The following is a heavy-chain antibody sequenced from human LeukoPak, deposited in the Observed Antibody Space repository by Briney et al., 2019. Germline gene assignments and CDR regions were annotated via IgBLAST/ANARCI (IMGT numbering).Heavy chain of an antibody. CDR1: GFTFSSYA. CDR2: ISYDGSNK. Sequence: GGSLRLSRAASGFTFSSYAMHWVRQAPGKGLEWVAVISYDGSNKYYADSVKGRFTISRDNSKNTLYLQMNSLRAEDTAVYYCARVGYNWNYEDYWGQGTLVTVSS. CDR3: ARVGYNWNYEDY. J-gene: IGHJ4*02. V-gene: IGHV3-30-3*01. D-gene: IGHD1-7*01.